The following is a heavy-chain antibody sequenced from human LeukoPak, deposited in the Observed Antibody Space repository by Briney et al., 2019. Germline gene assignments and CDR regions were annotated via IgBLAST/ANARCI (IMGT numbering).Heavy chain of an antibody. D-gene: IGHD3-22*01. Sequence: GGSLRLSCAASGFTFSSYAMSWVRQAPGKGLEWVSVISVSGGSTSYGDSVKGRFTISRDNFKNTVYLQMNSLRAEDTAVYYCAKGGSSGYYSSFDYWGQGTLVTVSS. V-gene: IGHV3-23*01. CDR1: GFTFSSYA. J-gene: IGHJ4*02. CDR3: AKGGSSGYYSSFDY. CDR2: ISVSGGST.